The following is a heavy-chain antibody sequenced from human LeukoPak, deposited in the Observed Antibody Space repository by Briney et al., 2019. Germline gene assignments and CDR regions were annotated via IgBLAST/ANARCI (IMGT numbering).Heavy chain of an antibody. J-gene: IGHJ4*02. CDR1: GYTFTDYY. V-gene: IGHV1-2*02. CDR3: ARDERYDSSGYPFDY. D-gene: IGHD3-22*01. Sequence: ASVKVSFKASGYTFTDYYMHWVRQAPGQGLEGMGWINPNSGGTNYAQKFQGRVTITRDTSISTAYMELSRLRSDDTAVYYCARDERYDSSGYPFDYWGQGTLVTVSS. CDR2: INPNSGGT.